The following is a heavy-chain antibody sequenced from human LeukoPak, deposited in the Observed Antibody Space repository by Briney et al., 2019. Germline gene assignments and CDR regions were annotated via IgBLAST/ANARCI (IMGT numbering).Heavy chain of an antibody. Sequence: GGSLRLSCAASGFTFSSYAVHWVRQAPGKGLEWVAVISYDGSNKYYADSVEGRFTISRDNSKNTLYLQMNSLRAEDTAVYYCARGARYGSGGSCYPGAFDYWGQGTLVTVSS. CDR1: GFTFSSYA. J-gene: IGHJ4*02. D-gene: IGHD2-15*01. CDR3: ARGARYGSGGSCYPGAFDY. V-gene: IGHV3-30*04. CDR2: ISYDGSNK.